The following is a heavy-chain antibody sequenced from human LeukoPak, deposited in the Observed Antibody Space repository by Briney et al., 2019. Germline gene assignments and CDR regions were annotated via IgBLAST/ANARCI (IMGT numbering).Heavy chain of an antibody. CDR2: IYSGGGT. J-gene: IGHJ4*02. V-gene: IGHV3-53*01. CDR3: ASHSGYGTIDY. Sequence: GGSRSLSCAASGLTVSSNYMSWFRQAPGKGLEWVSVIYSGGGTYYADSVKGRFTISRDNSKNTLYLQMNSLRAEDTAVYYCASHSGYGTIDYWGQGTLVTVSS. D-gene: IGHD5-12*01. CDR1: GLTVSSNY.